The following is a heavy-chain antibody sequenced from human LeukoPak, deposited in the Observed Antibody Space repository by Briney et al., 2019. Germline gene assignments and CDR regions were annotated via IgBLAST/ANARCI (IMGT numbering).Heavy chain of an antibody. J-gene: IGHJ6*02. Sequence: PSETLSLTCAVYGGSFSGYYWSWIRQPPGKGLEWIGYIYYSGSTNYNPSLKSRVTISVDTSKNQFSLKLSSVTAADTAVYYCARGNYDFWSGYYTYGMDVWGQGTTVTVSS. CDR2: IYYSGST. V-gene: IGHV4-59*01. CDR1: GGSFSGYY. CDR3: ARGNYDFWSGYYTYGMDV. D-gene: IGHD3-3*01.